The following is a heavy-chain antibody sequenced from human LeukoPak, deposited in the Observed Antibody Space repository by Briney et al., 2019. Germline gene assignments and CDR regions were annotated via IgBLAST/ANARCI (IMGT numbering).Heavy chain of an antibody. CDR1: GDSVSNYY. CDR2: MHPGGTT. Sequence: SETLSLTCTVSGDSVSNYYWSWIRQSLGKGLEWIAFMHPGGTTKYSPSLMSRVAMSVDTSNNQFSLTLTSLTAADTAVYYCARYGVVIASTFYYMDVWGKGTAVTVSS. V-gene: IGHV4-59*02. D-gene: IGHD2-15*01. J-gene: IGHJ6*03. CDR3: ARYGVVIASTFYYMDV.